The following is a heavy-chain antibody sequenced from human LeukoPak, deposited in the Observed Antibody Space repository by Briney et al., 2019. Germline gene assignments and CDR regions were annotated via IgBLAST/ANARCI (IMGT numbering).Heavy chain of an antibody. Sequence: GGSLRLSCAASGFTFSSYSMNWVRQAPGKGLEWVSSISSSSSYIYYADSVKGRFTISRDNAKNSLYLRMNSLRAEDTAVYYCARAAPRYDFWSGWDYWGQGTLVTVSS. CDR1: GFTFSSYS. D-gene: IGHD3-3*01. V-gene: IGHV3-21*01. CDR3: ARAAPRYDFWSGWDY. CDR2: ISSSSSYI. J-gene: IGHJ4*02.